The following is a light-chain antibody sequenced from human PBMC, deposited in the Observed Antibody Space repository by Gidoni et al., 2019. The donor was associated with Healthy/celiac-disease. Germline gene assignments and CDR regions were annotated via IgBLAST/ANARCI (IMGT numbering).Light chain of an antibody. CDR1: KCISSW. J-gene: IGKJ4*01. Sequence: IQMTQSPSTLSASVGDRVTITCRASKCISSWLAWYQQKPGKAPKFLIYKASSLESGVPARVRGSGSGIEFTLTNSSLQNDEFAIYDCKKYNSYRLTFGGGTKVEIK. CDR2: KAS. CDR3: KKYNSYRLT. V-gene: IGKV1-5*03.